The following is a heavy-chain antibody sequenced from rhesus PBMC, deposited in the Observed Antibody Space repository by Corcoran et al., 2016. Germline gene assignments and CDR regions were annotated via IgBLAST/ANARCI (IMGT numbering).Heavy chain of an antibody. Sequence: QVQLQESGPGLVKPSETLSLTCAVSGYSISSGYYWGWIRPPPGKGLEYIGYISGSSGSTYYNPSLKSRVTISKDTSKNQFSLKLSSVTAADTAVYYCARRPYYYDSGYFYWGQGVLVTVSS. CDR1: GYSISSGYY. CDR3: ARRPYYYDSGYFY. D-gene: IGHD3-28*01. V-gene: IGHV4-99*01. J-gene: IGHJ4*01. CDR2: ISGSSGST.